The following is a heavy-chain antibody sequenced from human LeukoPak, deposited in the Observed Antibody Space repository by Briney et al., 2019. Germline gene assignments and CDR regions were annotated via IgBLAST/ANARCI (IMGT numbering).Heavy chain of an antibody. CDR3: ARGLLVGATILYFDY. Sequence: GGSLRLSCAASGFTFSSYWMSWVRQAPGKGLEWVANIKQDGSEKYYVDSVKGRFTISRDNAKNSLYLQMNSLRAEDTAVYYCARGLLVGATILYFDYWGQGTLVTVSS. D-gene: IGHD1-26*01. J-gene: IGHJ4*02. CDR2: IKQDGSEK. V-gene: IGHV3-7*01. CDR1: GFTFSSYW.